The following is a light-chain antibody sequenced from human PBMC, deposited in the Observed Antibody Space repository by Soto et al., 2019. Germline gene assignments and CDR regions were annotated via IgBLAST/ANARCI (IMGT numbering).Light chain of an antibody. CDR3: QQRSNWRVT. J-gene: IGKJ4*01. V-gene: IGKV3-11*01. CDR2: DAS. CDR1: QSVNIY. Sequence: NVLTQSPATLSLSPGERATLSCRASQSVNIYLAWYQQKPGQAPRLLIYDASNRATGIPARFSGSGSGTDFTLTISSLEPEDIAVYYCQQRSNWRVTFGGGTKVDVK.